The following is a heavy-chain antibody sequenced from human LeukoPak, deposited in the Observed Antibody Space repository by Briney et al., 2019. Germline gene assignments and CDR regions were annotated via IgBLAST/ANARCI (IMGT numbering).Heavy chain of an antibody. CDR1: GDFIRSHY. J-gene: IGHJ3*01. CDR3: ARGGEGYNDDAFEV. D-gene: IGHD5-24*01. V-gene: IGHV4-59*11. CDR2: IYNSATT. Sequence: SETLSLTCTVSGDFIRSHYCAWIRQPPGKGLEWIGHIYNSATTDYNPSFKSRVTISLDTSKKQFSQKMTSVTALDSAVYYCARGGEGYNDDAFEVWGLGTAVTVSS.